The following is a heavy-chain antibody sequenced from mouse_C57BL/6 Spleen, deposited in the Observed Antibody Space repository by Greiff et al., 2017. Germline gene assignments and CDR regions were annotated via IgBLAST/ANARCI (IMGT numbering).Heavy chain of an antibody. CDR3: ARIYYYGSSYVWYFDV. D-gene: IGHD1-1*01. J-gene: IGHJ1*03. Sequence: EVQLQQSGPELVKPGASVKISCKASGYTFTDYYMNWVKQSHGKSLEWIGDINPNNGGTSYNQKFKGKATLTVDKSSSTAYMELRSLTSEDSAVYYCARIYYYGSSYVWYFDVWGTGTTVTVSS. V-gene: IGHV1-26*01. CDR2: INPNNGGT. CDR1: GYTFTDYY.